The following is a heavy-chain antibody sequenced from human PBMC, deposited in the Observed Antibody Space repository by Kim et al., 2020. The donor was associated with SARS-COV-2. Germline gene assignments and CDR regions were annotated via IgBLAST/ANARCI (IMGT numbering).Heavy chain of an antibody. D-gene: IGHD3-10*01. V-gene: IGHV3-30*18. Sequence: GGSLRLSCAASGFTFSNYGMHWVRQAPGKGLEWVAVLSYDGSNTYYADSVKGRFTISRDNSKSTLDLQMNSLRAEDTAVYYCAKDSQTFYYGPVTYFWFDPRGQGTRVTVSS. J-gene: IGHJ5*02. CDR2: LSYDGSNT. CDR3: AKDSQTFYYGPVTYFWFDP. CDR1: GFTFSNYG.